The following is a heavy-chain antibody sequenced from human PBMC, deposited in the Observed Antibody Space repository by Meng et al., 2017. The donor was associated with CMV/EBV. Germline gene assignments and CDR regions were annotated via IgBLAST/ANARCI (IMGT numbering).Heavy chain of an antibody. V-gene: IGHV3-30*03. D-gene: IGHD3-22*01. CDR2: ISYDGTNK. CDR3: ARDFPIRRDRYDSCGLDY. CDR1: GFTFSSYW. J-gene: IGHJ4*02. Sequence: GGSLRLSCAASGFTFSSYWMSWVRQAPGKGLQWVALISYDGTNKDYADSVKGRFTISRDNFKNTVYLQMSSLTVEDTAVYYCARDFPIRRDRYDSCGLDYWGQGALVTVSS.